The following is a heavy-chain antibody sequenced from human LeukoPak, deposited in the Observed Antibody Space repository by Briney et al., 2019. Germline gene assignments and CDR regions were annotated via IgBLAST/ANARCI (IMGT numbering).Heavy chain of an antibody. CDR2: ISWNSGSI. Sequence: PGGSLRLSCAASGFTFDDYAMHWVRQAPGKGLEWVSGISWNSGSIGYADSVKGRFTTSRDNAKNSLYLQMNSLRAEDTALYYCAKSYDILTGDTNPLDYWGQGTLVTVSS. CDR3: AKSYDILTGDTNPLDY. J-gene: IGHJ4*02. D-gene: IGHD3-9*01. V-gene: IGHV3-9*01. CDR1: GFTFDDYA.